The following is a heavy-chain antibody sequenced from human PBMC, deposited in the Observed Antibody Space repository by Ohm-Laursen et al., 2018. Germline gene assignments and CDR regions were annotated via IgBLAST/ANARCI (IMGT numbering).Heavy chain of an antibody. J-gene: IGHJ4*02. CDR3: AKRSSSSGWQAPSYYFDY. CDR1: GFTFSSYG. Sequence: SLRLSCAASGFTFSSYGIHWVRQAPGKGLEWVSYISSSGSTIYYADSVKGRFTISRDNAKNSLYLQMNSLRAEDTAVYYCAKRSSSSGWQAPSYYFDYWGQGTLVTVSS. V-gene: IGHV3-48*04. D-gene: IGHD6-19*01. CDR2: ISSSGSTI.